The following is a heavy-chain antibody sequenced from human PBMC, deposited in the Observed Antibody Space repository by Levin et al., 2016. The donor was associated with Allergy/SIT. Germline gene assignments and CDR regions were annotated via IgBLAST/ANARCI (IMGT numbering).Heavy chain of an antibody. V-gene: IGHV4-39*01. CDR3: AQGASSGWYNWFDP. J-gene: IGHJ5*02. CDR2: IYYSGST. CDR1: GGSISSSSYY. Sequence: SETLSLTCTVSGGSISSSSYYWGWIRQPPGKGLEWIGSIYYSGSTYYNPSLKSRVTISVDTSKNQFSLKLSSVTAADTAVYYCAQGASSGWYNWFDPWGQGTLVTVSS. D-gene: IGHD6-19*01.